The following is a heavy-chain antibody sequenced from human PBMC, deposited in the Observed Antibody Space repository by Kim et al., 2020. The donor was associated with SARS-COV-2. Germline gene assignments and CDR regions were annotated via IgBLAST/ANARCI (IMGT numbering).Heavy chain of an antibody. V-gene: IGHV4-31*02. J-gene: IGHJ3*02. CDR3: ARDLGSSSWYDAFDI. Sequence: PSLMSRVTISVDTSKNQFSLKLGSVTAADTAVYYCARDLGSSSWYDAFDIWGQGTMVTVSS. D-gene: IGHD6-13*01.